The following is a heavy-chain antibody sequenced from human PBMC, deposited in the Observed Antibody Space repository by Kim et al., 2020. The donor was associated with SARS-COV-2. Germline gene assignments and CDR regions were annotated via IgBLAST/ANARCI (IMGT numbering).Heavy chain of an antibody. D-gene: IGHD3-3*01. V-gene: IGHV3-23*01. CDR3: AKDPLTILGVVIVDY. Sequence: DSAEGRFTLSRENTKNTLYLQMNSLRAEDTAVYYCAKDPLTILGVVIVDYWGQGTLVTVSS. J-gene: IGHJ4*02.